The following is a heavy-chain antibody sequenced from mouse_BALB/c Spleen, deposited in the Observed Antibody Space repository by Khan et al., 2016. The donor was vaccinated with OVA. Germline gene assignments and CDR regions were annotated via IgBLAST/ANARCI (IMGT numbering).Heavy chain of an antibody. CDR3: ARMARTIN. CDR2: INSNGGST. CDR1: GFTFSSYG. Sequence: EVELVESGGGLVQPGGSLKLSCAASGFTFSSYGMSWVRQTPDKRLELVATINSNGGSTYYPYSVKGRFTISRDNAKNTLYLQMGSLKSEDTAMYYCARMARTINWGQGTTLTVSS. J-gene: IGHJ2*01. V-gene: IGHV5-6-3*01.